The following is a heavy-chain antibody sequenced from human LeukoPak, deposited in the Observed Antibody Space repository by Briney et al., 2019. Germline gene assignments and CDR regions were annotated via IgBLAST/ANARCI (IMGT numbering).Heavy chain of an antibody. V-gene: IGHV1-8*01. Sequence: SVQVSCKASRYTFTRYDINWVRQATGQGREWMGWMNPYSGNKGYAQKFQARVTMTRNTSISTAYMELSSLRSEDTAVYYCAIGRGSGSYYARWYYFDYWGQGTLVTVSS. CDR2: MNPYSGNK. CDR1: RYTFTRYD. J-gene: IGHJ4*02. D-gene: IGHD3-10*01. CDR3: AIGRGSGSYYARWYYFDY.